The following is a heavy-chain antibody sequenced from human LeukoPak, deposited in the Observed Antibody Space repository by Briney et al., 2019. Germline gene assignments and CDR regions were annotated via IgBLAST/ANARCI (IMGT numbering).Heavy chain of an antibody. D-gene: IGHD2-15*01. CDR2: VFHSGNS. V-gene: IGHV4-4*07. J-gene: IGHJ5*02. CDR3: ARVSGYCSGGRCYGGQWFDP. Sequence: PSETLSLTCSVSGDSITTYYWPWIRQPAGKGLEWLARVFHSGNSNYNPSVKSRLSMSVDTSKNQVSLRLTSVTAADTALYYCARVSGYCSGGRCYGGQWFDPWGQGILVTVSS. CDR1: GDSITTYY.